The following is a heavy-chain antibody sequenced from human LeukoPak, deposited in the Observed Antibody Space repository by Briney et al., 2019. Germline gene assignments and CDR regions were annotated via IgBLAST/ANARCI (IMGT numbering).Heavy chain of an antibody. V-gene: IGHV3-23*01. CDR1: GFTFSSYA. CDR3: AKENHGIVGATTLIDY. CDR2: ISASGGNT. D-gene: IGHD1-26*01. Sequence: PGGSLRLSCAASGFTFSSYAMSWVRQAPGKGLEWVSVISASGGNTYYADSVKGRFTISRDNSKNTLYLQMNSLRAEDTAVYYCAKENHGIVGATTLIDYWGQGTLVTVS. J-gene: IGHJ4*02.